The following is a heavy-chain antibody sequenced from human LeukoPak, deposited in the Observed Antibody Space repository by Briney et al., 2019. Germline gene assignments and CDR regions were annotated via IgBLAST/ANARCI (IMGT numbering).Heavy chain of an antibody. Sequence: LSGGSLRLSCAASGFTFSTYWMSWVRQAPGKGLEWVANIKEDGSGKYYVDSLKGRFTNSRDTAKNSLYLQMNSLRAEDTAVYYCARDPRSKGGDWGDFDYWGQGTLVTVSS. CDR1: GFTFSTYW. CDR3: ARDPRSKGGDWGDFDY. CDR2: IKEDGSGK. D-gene: IGHD2-21*02. J-gene: IGHJ4*02. V-gene: IGHV3-7*01.